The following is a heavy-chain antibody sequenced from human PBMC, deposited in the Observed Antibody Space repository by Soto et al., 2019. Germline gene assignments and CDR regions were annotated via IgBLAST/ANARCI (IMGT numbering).Heavy chain of an antibody. J-gene: IGHJ4*02. CDR1: GGSISSYY. D-gene: IGHD6-19*01. Sequence: LSLTCTVSGGSISSYYWSWIRQPAGKGLEWIGRIYTSGSTNHNPSLKSRVTMSVDTSKNQFSLKLSSVTAADTAVYYCARESGGSGWPDFDYWGQGTLVTVSS. CDR3: ARESGGSGWPDFDY. V-gene: IGHV4-4*07. CDR2: IYTSGST.